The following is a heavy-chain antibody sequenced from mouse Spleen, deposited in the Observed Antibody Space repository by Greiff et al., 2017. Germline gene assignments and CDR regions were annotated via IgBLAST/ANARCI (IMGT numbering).Heavy chain of an antibody. Sequence: QVQLKQPGAELVMPGASVKLSCKASGYTFTSYWMHWVKQRPGQGLEWIGEIDPSDSYTNYNQKFKGKATLTVDKSSSTAYMQLSSLTSEDSAVYYCATLLRLRAWFAYWGQGTLVTVSA. CDR1: GYTFTSYW. CDR3: ATLLRLRAWFAY. CDR2: IDPSDSYT. J-gene: IGHJ3*01. D-gene: IGHD1-2*01. V-gene: IGHV1-69*01.